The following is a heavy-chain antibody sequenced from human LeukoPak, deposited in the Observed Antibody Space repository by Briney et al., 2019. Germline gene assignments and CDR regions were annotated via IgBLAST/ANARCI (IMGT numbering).Heavy chain of an antibody. Sequence: PGGSLRLSCAASGFTFSSYAMHWVRQAPGKGLEWVAVISYDGSNKYYADSVKGRFTISRDNSKNTLYLQMNSLRAEDTAVYYCAKGRSAMVTSFDYWGQGTLVTVSS. CDR3: AKGRSAMVTSFDY. CDR1: GFTFSSYA. J-gene: IGHJ4*02. V-gene: IGHV3-30-3*01. D-gene: IGHD5-18*01. CDR2: ISYDGSNK.